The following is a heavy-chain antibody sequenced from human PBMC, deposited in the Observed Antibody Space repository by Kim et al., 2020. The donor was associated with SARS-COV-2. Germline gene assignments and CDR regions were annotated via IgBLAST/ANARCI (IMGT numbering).Heavy chain of an antibody. J-gene: IGHJ3*02. Sequence: GGSLRLSCAASGFTFDDYAMHWVRQAPGKGLEWVSGISWNSGSIGYADSVKGRFTISRDNAKNSLYLQMNSLRAEDTALYYCAKDMVFGVAHYSRGAFDIWGQGTMVTVSS. D-gene: IGHD3-3*01. CDR2: ISWNSGSI. CDR3: AKDMVFGVAHYSRGAFDI. CDR1: GFTFDDYA. V-gene: IGHV3-9*01.